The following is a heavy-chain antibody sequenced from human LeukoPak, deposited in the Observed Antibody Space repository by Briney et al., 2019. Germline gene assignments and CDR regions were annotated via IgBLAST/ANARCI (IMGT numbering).Heavy chain of an antibody. CDR3: VTYYYDSSGYPSDAFDI. CDR1: GYTFTGYY. J-gene: IGHJ3*02. Sequence: ASVKVSCKASGYTFTGYYMHWVRQAPGQGREWMGRINPNSGGTNYAQKFQGRVTMTRDTSISTAYMELSRLRSDDTAVHYCVTYYYDSSGYPSDAFDIWGQGTMVTVSS. CDR2: INPNSGGT. V-gene: IGHV1-2*06. D-gene: IGHD3-22*01.